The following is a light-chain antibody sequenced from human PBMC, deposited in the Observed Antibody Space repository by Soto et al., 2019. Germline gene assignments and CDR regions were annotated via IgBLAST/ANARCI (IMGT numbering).Light chain of an antibody. Sequence: EIVLTQSPGTLSSSPGERATLSCRASQSIRSNYLAWYQQKPGQAPRLIIYAASSRASGIPDRFSGSGSGTDFTLTISRPEPEDLAVYYCQQYGGSPYTFGQGTKLEI. CDR1: QSIRSNY. CDR3: QQYGGSPYT. CDR2: AAS. V-gene: IGKV3-20*01. J-gene: IGKJ2*01.